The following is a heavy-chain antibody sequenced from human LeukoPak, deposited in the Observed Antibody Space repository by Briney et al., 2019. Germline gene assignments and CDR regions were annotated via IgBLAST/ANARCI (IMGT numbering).Heavy chain of an antibody. D-gene: IGHD3-16*01. J-gene: IGHJ3*01. CDR1: NNTLSNNG. V-gene: IGHV1-18*01. Sequence: ASVKVSCKASNNTLSNNGISWVRQARGQGLEWMGWISGYNTYTTYAQKFQDRVTMTKDTSTSTAYMEMRSLRSDDTAIYYCARVRLVWGMETFDLWGQGTMVTVFS. CDR2: ISGYNTYT. CDR3: ARVRLVWGMETFDL.